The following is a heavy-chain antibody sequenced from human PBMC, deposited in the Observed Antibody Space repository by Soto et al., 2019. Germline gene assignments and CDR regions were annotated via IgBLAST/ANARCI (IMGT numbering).Heavy chain of an antibody. CDR3: ARRFCVHSVGYGDCYGMGV. J-gene: IGHJ6*02. D-gene: IGHD6-25*01. CDR1: GFTFSSYG. V-gene: IGHV3-33*01. Sequence: QVQLVESGGGVVQPGRSLRLSCTASGFTFSSYGMHWVRQAPGKGLEWVAVIGYDGSTKFYADSVKGRFTISRVNSKNTAHLEMNSLRVDDTAVYYCARRFCVHSVGYGDCYGMGVWGQGTTVSVSS. CDR2: IGYDGSTK.